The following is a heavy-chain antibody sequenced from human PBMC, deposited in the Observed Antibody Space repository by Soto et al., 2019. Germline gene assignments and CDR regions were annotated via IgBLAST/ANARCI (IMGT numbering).Heavy chain of an antibody. CDR3: AGENWNYLSLGGFDP. V-gene: IGHV3-7*01. CDR1: GFTFSSYW. Sequence: EVQLVESGGGLVQPGGSLRLSCAASGFTFSSYWMSWVRQAPGKGLEWVANIKQDGSEKYYVDSVKGRFTISRDNAKNSLYLQMNSLRAEDAAVYYCAGENWNYLSLGGFDPWGQGTLVTVSS. D-gene: IGHD1-7*01. J-gene: IGHJ5*02. CDR2: IKQDGSEK.